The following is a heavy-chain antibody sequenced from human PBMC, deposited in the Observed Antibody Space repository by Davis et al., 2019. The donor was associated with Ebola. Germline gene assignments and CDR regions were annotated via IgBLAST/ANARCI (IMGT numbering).Heavy chain of an antibody. J-gene: IGHJ4*02. Sequence: PGGSLRLSCAASGFTFSSYSMNWVRQAPGKGLEWVSYISSSSSTIYYADSVKGRFTISRDNAKNSLYLQMNSLRDEDTAVYYCAKGGMATTDAGFDYWGQGTLVTVSS. CDR3: AKGGMATTDAGFDY. CDR2: ISSSSSTI. CDR1: GFTFSSYS. D-gene: IGHD5-24*01. V-gene: IGHV3-48*02.